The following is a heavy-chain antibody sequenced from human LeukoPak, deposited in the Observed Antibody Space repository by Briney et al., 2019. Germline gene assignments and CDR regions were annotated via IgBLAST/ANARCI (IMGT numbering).Heavy chain of an antibody. CDR3: VRDGSSWGNFDY. Sequence: GGSLRLSCAASGFTFSSYEMNWVRQAPGKGLEWVSYISSSGSTIYYADSVKGRFTISRDNAKNSLYLQMNSLRTEDTAVYYCVRDGSSWGNFDYWGQGTLVSVSS. CDR1: GFTFSSYE. CDR2: ISSSGSTI. D-gene: IGHD7-27*01. J-gene: IGHJ4*02. V-gene: IGHV3-48*03.